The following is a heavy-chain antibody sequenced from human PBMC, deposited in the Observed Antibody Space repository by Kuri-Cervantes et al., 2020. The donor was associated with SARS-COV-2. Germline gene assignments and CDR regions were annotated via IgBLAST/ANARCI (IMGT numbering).Heavy chain of an antibody. CDR2: INPSGGST. D-gene: IGHD2-2*01. V-gene: IGHV1-46*03. CDR1: GYTFTSYC. Sequence: ASVKVSCKASGYTFTSYCMHWVRQAPGQGLEWMGIINPSGGSTSYAQKFQGRVTMTRDTSTSTVYMELSSLRSEDTAVYYCARGFIDIVVVPAAPGRHFDYWGQGTLVTVSS. J-gene: IGHJ4*02. CDR3: ARGFIDIVVVPAAPGRHFDY.